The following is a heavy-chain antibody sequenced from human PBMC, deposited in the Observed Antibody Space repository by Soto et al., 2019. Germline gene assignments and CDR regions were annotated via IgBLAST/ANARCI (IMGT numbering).Heavy chain of an antibody. V-gene: IGHV1-3*01. CDR3: ARATYSGSYSRLDY. Sequence: QVQLVQSGAEVKKPGASVKVSCKASGYTFTSYAMHWVRQAPGQRLEWMGWINAGNGNTKYSQKFQGRVTITRDTXXSTAYMELSSRRSEDTAVYYCARATYSGSYSRLDYWGQGTLVTVSS. D-gene: IGHD1-26*01. CDR1: GYTFTSYA. J-gene: IGHJ4*02. CDR2: INAGNGNT.